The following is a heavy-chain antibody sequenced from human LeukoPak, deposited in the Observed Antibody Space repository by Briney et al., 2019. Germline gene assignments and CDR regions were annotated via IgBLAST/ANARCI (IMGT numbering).Heavy chain of an antibody. CDR1: GFTFSNYW. D-gene: IGHD4/OR15-4a*01. CDR2: INSDGGST. V-gene: IGHV3-74*01. J-gene: IGHJ4*02. Sequence: GGSLRLSCAASGFTFSNYWMHWVRQAPGKGLVWVSRINSDGGSTRYADSVRGRFTISRDNAKNTLYLQMNSLRAEDTAVYYCARDPPGSGANYYWGQGTLVTVSS. CDR3: ARDPPGSGANYY.